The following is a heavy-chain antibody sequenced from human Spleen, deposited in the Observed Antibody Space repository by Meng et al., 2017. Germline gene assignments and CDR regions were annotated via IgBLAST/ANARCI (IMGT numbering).Heavy chain of an antibody. D-gene: IGHD2-21*02. Sequence: ASVKVSCKASGYNFIAYWVYWVRQAPGQGLEWIGWVKPNNGGTKYAHKFMGRVTVTRDTSTTTVYMEMSSLTYDDTAVYYCANYCGGDCSSFYYYAMDVWGRGTMVTVSS. J-gene: IGHJ6*02. V-gene: IGHV1-2*07. CDR1: GYNFIAYW. CDR2: VKPNNGGT. CDR3: ANYCGGDCSSFYYYAMDV.